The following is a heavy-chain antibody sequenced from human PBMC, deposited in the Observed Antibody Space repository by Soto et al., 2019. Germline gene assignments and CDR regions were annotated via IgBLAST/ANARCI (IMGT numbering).Heavy chain of an antibody. Sequence: SETLSLTCTVSGDSISSSYWSWIRQPPGKGLEWIGNIYYSGSTNYNPSLKNRVTISVDTSKTQFSLKLISVTAADTAVYYCARDGVYCSSSTCFGFFDSWGQGTLVTVPQ. V-gene: IGHV4-59*01. CDR2: IYYSGST. J-gene: IGHJ4*01. D-gene: IGHD2-2*01. CDR3: ARDGVYCSSSTCFGFFDS. CDR1: GDSISSSY.